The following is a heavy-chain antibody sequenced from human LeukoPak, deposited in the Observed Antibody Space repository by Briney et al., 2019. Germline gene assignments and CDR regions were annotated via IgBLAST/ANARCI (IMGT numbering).Heavy chain of an antibody. CDR2: IYYSGST. CDR1: GGSISSSSYY. Sequence: PSETLSLTCTVSGGSISSSSYYWGWIRQPPGKGLEWIGSIYYSGSTYYNPSLKSRVTISVDTSKNQFSLKLSSVTAADTAVYYCARSMVRGVTEIDYWGQGTLVTVSS. J-gene: IGHJ4*02. D-gene: IGHD3-10*01. V-gene: IGHV4-39*07. CDR3: ARSMVRGVTEIDY.